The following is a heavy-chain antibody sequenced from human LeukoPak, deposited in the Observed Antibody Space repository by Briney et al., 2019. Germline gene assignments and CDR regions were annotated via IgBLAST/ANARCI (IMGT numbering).Heavy chain of an antibody. J-gene: IGHJ5*02. CDR1: GFSLSTSGMC. Sequence: KESGPTLVNPTQTLTLTCTFSGFSLSTSGMCVSWIRQPPGKALEWLARIDWDDDKYYSTSLKTRLTISKDTSKNQVVLTMTNMDPVDTATYYCARFIVGADRDWFDPWGQGTLVTVSS. CDR2: IDWDDDK. CDR3: ARFIVGADRDWFDP. V-gene: IGHV2-70*11. D-gene: IGHD1-26*01.